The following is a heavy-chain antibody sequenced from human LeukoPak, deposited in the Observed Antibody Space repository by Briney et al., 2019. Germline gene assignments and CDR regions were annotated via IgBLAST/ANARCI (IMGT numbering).Heavy chain of an antibody. V-gene: IGHV3-74*01. CDR3: IRTLIVATSPYMDV. CDR1: GFTFSSYW. CDR2: VNSDGTGA. Sequence: GGSLRLSCAASGFTFSSYWMHWVRQAPGKGLVWVSRVNSDGTGATYADSVEGRFTISRDNAKNTVYLQMHSLRAEDTAIYYCIRTLIVATSPYMDVWGKGTTVTVSS. J-gene: IGHJ6*03. D-gene: IGHD5-12*01.